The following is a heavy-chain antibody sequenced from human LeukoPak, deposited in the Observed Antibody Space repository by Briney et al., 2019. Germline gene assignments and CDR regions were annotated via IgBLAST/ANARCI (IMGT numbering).Heavy chain of an antibody. J-gene: IGHJ4*02. V-gene: IGHV1-69*01. CDR2: IIPIFGTE. D-gene: IGHD6-13*01. CDR1: GGTFSSCA. CDR3: ARGYSSSWYYFDY. Sequence: SVKVSCKASGGTFSSCAISWVRHAPGQGLEWMGGIIPIFGTENYAQEFQGRVTITADESTSTAYMELSSLRSEDTAVYYCARGYSSSWYYFDYWGQGTLVTVSS.